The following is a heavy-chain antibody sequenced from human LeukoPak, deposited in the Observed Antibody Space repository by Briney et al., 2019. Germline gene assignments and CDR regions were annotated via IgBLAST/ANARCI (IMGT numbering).Heavy chain of an antibody. CDR1: GGSFSGYY. Sequence: SETLSLTCAVYGGSFSGYYWSWIRQSPRKGLEWVGEINHSGSTNYNPSLKSRVTIPVDTSKNQFSLKLSSVTGADTAVYYCARAPPIYCSGGSCYYFDYWGQGTLVTVSS. V-gene: IGHV4-34*01. D-gene: IGHD2-15*01. CDR2: INHSGST. J-gene: IGHJ4*02. CDR3: ARAPPIYCSGGSCYYFDY.